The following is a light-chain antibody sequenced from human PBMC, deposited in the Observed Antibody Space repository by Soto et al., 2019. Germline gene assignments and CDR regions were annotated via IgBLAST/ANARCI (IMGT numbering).Light chain of an antibody. V-gene: IGKV1-39*01. Sequence: DIQVTQSPASVSASVGDRVTITCRASQSISNYLNWYQQKPGRAPKLLIYTTSTLESGVPSRFSGSGSGTDFTLTISSLQPEDFATYYCQQSYSIPPVTFGGGTKVDIK. CDR2: TTS. J-gene: IGKJ4*01. CDR1: QSISNY. CDR3: QQSYSIPPVT.